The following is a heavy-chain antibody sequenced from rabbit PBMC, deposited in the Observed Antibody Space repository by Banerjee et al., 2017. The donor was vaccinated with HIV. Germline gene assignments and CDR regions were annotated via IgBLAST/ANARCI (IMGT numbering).Heavy chain of an antibody. V-gene: IGHV1S45*01. D-gene: IGHD4-1*01. Sequence: QEQLVESGGGLVQPEGSLTLTCTASGFSFSSGYDMCWVRQAPGKGLEWIACIWTGSTDSTFYASWAKGRFTISRTSSTTVTLQVTSLTAADTATYFCARGDDSSGWGLYFWGPGTLVTVS. CDR2: IWTGSTDST. CDR3: ARGDDSSGWGLYF. CDR1: GFSFSSGYD. J-gene: IGHJ4*01.